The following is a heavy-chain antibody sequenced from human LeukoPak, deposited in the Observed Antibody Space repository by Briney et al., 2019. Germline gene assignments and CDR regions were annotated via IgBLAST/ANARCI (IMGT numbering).Heavy chain of an antibody. CDR1: GYTFTGYY. J-gene: IGHJ4*02. D-gene: IGHD2-8*01. V-gene: IGHV1-2*02. CDR2: INPNSGGT. Sequence: ASVKVSCKASGYTFTGYYMHWVRQAPGQGLEWMGWINPNSGGTNYAQKFQGRVTMTRDTSISTAYMELSRLRSDDTAVYYCARDVCTNGVCYRTLNYWGQGTLVTVSS. CDR3: ARDVCTNGVCYRTLNY.